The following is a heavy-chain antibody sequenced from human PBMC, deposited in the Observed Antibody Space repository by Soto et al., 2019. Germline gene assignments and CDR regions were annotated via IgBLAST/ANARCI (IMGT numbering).Heavy chain of an antibody. D-gene: IGHD2-15*01. CDR2: IDWDDDK. CDR1: GFSLSTSGMR. Sequence: GSGPTLVNPTQTLTLTCTFSGFSLSTSGMRVSWIRQPPGKALEWLARIDWDDDKFYSTSLKTRLTISKDTSKNQVVLTMTNMDPVDTATYYCAREHGGRDYGMDVWGQGTTVTSP. J-gene: IGHJ6*02. CDR3: AREHGGRDYGMDV. V-gene: IGHV2-70*04.